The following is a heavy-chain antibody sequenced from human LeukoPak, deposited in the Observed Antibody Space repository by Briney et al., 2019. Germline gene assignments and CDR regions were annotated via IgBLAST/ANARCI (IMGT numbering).Heavy chain of an antibody. V-gene: IGHV1-46*01. Sequence: ASVKVSCKASGYSFTSYFIHWKRQAPGQGLEWMGIINPNGGSTGYAQKFQGRVSMSRDTSTSTVYMELSSLRSEDTAVYYCVREGGGDRGRACDMWGQGTMVTVSS. CDR1: GYSFTSYF. CDR2: INPNGGST. J-gene: IGHJ3*02. CDR3: VREGGGDRGRACDM. D-gene: IGHD2-21*02.